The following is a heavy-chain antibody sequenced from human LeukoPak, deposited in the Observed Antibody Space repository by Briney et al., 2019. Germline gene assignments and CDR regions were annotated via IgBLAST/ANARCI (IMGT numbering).Heavy chain of an antibody. CDR3: ARGSYCSSTSCYTFSLDYYYYGMDV. J-gene: IGHJ6*02. V-gene: IGHV3-7*01. CDR1: GFTFSSYW. Sequence: GGSLRLSCAASGFTFSSYWMSWVRQAPGKGLEWVANIKQDGSEKYYVDSVKGRFTISRDNSKNTLYLQMNSLRAEDTAVYYCARGSYCSSTSCYTFSLDYYYYGMDVWGQGTTVTVSS. CDR2: IKQDGSEK. D-gene: IGHD2-2*02.